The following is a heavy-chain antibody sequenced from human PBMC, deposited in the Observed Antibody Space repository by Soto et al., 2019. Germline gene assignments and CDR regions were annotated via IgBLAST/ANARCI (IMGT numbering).Heavy chain of an antibody. CDR3: PPLPRAAAGKPYPDYYYYGMDV. J-gene: IGHJ6*02. Sequence: EVQLLESGGGLVQPGGSLRLSCAASGFTFSSYAMSWVRQAPGKGLEWVSAISGSGGSTYYADSVKGRFTISRDNSKNTLYLQMNSLRAKDTAVYYCPPLPRAAAGKPYPDYYYYGMDVWGQGTTVTVSS. V-gene: IGHV3-23*01. D-gene: IGHD6-13*01. CDR2: ISGSGGST. CDR1: GFTFSSYA.